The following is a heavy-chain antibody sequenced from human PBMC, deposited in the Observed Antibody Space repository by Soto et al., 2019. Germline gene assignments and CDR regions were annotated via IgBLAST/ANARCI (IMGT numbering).Heavy chain of an antibody. CDR2: IYYSGST. V-gene: IGHV4-39*01. D-gene: IGHD4-4*01. CDR1: GGSISSSSYY. Sequence: SETLSLTCTVSGGSISSSSYYWGWIRQPPGKGLEWIGSIYYSGSTYYNPSLKSRVTISVDTSKNQFSLKLSSVTAADTAVYYCARRGNSGIFDYWGQGTLVTVSS. J-gene: IGHJ4*02. CDR3: ARRGNSGIFDY.